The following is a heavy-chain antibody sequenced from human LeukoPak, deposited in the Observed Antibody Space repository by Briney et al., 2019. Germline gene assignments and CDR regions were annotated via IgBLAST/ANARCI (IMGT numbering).Heavy chain of an antibody. CDR3: ARCSGDDCAVDY. Sequence: SETLSLTCAVYGGSFSAYFWTWIRQPPGKGLEWIGEIDHSGSTTYNPSLKSRVTISVDTSKNQFSLKLSSVTAADTAVYYCARCSGDDCAVDYWGQGTLVTVSS. CDR2: IDHSGST. CDR1: GGSFSAYF. V-gene: IGHV4-34*01. J-gene: IGHJ4*02. D-gene: IGHD2-15*01.